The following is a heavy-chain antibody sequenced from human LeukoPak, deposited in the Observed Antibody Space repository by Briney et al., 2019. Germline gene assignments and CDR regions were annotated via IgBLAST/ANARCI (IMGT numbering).Heavy chain of an antibody. D-gene: IGHD3-10*01. CDR2: IYSGGST. V-gene: IGHV3-66*01. J-gene: IGHJ6*02. CDR1: GFTVSNNY. Sequence: GGSLRLSCAASGFTVSNNYMSWVRQAPGKGLEWVSVIYSGGSTYYADSVKGRFTISRDNSKNTLYLQMNSLRAEDTAVYYCASADYYGSGSYYYYYGMDVWGQGTTVTVSS. CDR3: ASADYYGSGSYYYYYGMDV.